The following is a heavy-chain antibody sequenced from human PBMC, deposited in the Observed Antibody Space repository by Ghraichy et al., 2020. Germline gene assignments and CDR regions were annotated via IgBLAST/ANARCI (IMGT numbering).Heavy chain of an antibody. CDR2: INPKNGDT. CDR1: GYTFRDYF. J-gene: IGHJ3*02. CDR3: ARGPSTGAFDI. V-gene: IGHV1-2*02. D-gene: IGHD1-14*01. Sequence: ASVKVSCKASGYTFRDYFIHWMRQATGQRLEWMGWINPKNGDTSYAEKFQGRVTMTRDTSISTASMELNSLGSDDTAVYYCARGPSTGAFDIWGQGTMVTVSS.